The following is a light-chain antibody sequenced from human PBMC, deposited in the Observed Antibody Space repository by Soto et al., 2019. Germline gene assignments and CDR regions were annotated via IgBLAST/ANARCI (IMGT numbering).Light chain of an antibody. J-gene: IGLJ3*02. CDR3: SSYEGRAPFAWV. V-gene: IGLV2-23*02. CDR2: EVI. CDR1: ASDVGSYNL. Sequence: QSALTQPASVSASPGQSITISCTGTASDVGSYNLVSWYQQHPGKAPKLMIYEVIKRPSGASTRFSGSKSGNTASLTISGPQAEEGVDYYCSSYEGRAPFAWVFGGGTKLPVL.